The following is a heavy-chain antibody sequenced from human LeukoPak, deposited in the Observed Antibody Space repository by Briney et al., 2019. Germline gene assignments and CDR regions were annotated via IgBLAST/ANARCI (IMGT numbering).Heavy chain of an antibody. J-gene: IGHJ6*02. D-gene: IGHD1-7*01. CDR2: IYYSGGT. CDR3: ARDNWNYGSSMDV. CDR1: GGSISSYY. V-gene: IGHV4-59*01. Sequence: SETLSLTCSVSGGSISSYYWSWIRQPPGKGLEWIGYIYYSGGTNYNPSLKSRVTISVDTSKNQFSLKLSSVTAVDTAVYYCARDNWNYGSSMDVWGQGTTVTVSS.